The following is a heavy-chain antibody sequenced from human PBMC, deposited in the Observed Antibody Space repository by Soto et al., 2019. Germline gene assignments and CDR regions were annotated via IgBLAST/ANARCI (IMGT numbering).Heavy chain of an antibody. V-gene: IGHV2-5*02. CDR1: GFSLSGDGVG. CDR3: AHAYGGTSWPNDAFDI. J-gene: IGHJ3*02. CDR2: IYWDDDQ. Sequence: QITLKESGPTLVKPTQTLTLTCTVSGFSLSGDGVGVGWIRQPPGKALEWLALIYWDDDQRYSPSLKTRLTTTKDTSKNQVVLTMPNMDPVDTATYYCAHAYGGTSWPNDAFDIWGQGTVVTVSS. D-gene: IGHD2-21*01.